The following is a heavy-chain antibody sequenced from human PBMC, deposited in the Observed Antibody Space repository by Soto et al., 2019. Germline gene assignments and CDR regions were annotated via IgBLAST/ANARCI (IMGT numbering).Heavy chain of an antibody. V-gene: IGHV3-33*01. Sequence: GGSLRLSCAASGFTFSSYGMHWVRQAPGKGLEWVAVIWYDGSNKYYADSVKGRFTISRDNSKNTLYLQMNSLRAEDTAVYYCARDLEIGGYDTDYGMDVWGQGTTVTVSS. CDR2: IWYDGSNK. J-gene: IGHJ6*02. D-gene: IGHD5-12*01. CDR1: GFTFSSYG. CDR3: ARDLEIGGYDTDYGMDV.